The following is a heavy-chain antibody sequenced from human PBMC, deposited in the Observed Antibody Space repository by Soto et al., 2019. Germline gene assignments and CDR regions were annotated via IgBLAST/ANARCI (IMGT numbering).Heavy chain of an antibody. Sequence: QVQLQESGPGLVKPSETLSLTCTVSGGSISSYYWSWIRQPPGKGLEWIGYIYYSGSTNYNPSLKSRVTISVATPKNQFSVKLSSVTAADTAVYDCAREGRYSSSLDYWGQGTLVTVSS. J-gene: IGHJ4*02. D-gene: IGHD6-13*01. CDR3: AREGRYSSSLDY. CDR1: GGSISSYY. CDR2: IYYSGST. V-gene: IGHV4-59*01.